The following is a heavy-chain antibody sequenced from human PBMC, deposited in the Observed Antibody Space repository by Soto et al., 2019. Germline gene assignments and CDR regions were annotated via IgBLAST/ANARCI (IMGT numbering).Heavy chain of an antibody. CDR1: YASIRSRKW. CDR3: ASKFGELLADAFDI. V-gene: IGHV4-4*02. J-gene: IGHJ3*02. Sequence: SETMSITCTLSYASIRSRKWWTWVRQTPGKGLECIGEIYHSGSINHNPSLKSRVTMSVDKSKNQFSLKMTSVTAADTGVYYCASKFGELLADAFDIWGQGTVVT. CDR2: IYHSGSI. D-gene: IGHD3-10*01.